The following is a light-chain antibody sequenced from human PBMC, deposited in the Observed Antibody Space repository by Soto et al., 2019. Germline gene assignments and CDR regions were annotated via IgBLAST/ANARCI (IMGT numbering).Light chain of an antibody. CDR3: QQRTNWRIT. CDR1: QSVSSS. Sequence: EIVLTQSPATLSLSPGERATLSCRASQSVSSSLAWYQQKPGQAPRLLIYDTSNRATDIPPRFSGSGSGTDFTLTISSLEPEDFAVYYCQQRTNWRITFGQGTRLEMK. J-gene: IGKJ5*01. CDR2: DTS. V-gene: IGKV3-11*01.